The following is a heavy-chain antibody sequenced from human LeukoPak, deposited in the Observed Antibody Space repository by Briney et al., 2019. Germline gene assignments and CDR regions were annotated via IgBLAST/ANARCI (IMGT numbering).Heavy chain of an antibody. J-gene: IGHJ4*02. CDR2: ISGDGGST. Sequence: GGSLRLSCAASGFTFDDYAMHWVRQAPGKGLEWVSLISGDGGSTYYADSVKGRFTISRDNSKNFLYLQMNSLRTEDTALYYCAKAYYDSSGYYGSDYWGQGTLVTVSS. V-gene: IGHV3-43*02. CDR1: GFTFDDYA. CDR3: AKAYYDSSGYYGSDY. D-gene: IGHD3-22*01.